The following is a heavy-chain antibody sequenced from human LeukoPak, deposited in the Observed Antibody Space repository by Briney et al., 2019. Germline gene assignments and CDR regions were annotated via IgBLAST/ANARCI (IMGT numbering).Heavy chain of an antibody. CDR1: GFTFSNYW. J-gene: IGHJ4*02. D-gene: IGHD4-17*01. CDR3: ARVHGDYVGYFDY. V-gene: IGHV3-7*01. CDR2: IKRDGSDN. Sequence: PGGSLRLSCAASGFTFSNYWMSWVRQAPGKGLEWVANIKRDGSDNYYVGSVEGRFTISRDNAKNSLYLQMSSLRAEDTAIYYCARVHGDYVGYFDYWGQGTLVTVSS.